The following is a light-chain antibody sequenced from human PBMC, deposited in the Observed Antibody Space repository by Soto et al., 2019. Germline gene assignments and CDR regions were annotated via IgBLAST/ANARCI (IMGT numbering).Light chain of an antibody. CDR1: QDISNY. J-gene: IGKJ5*01. Sequence: DIQMTQSPSSLSASVGDRVTITCQASQDISNYLNWYQQKPGKAPKLLIYDASNLETGVPSRFSGSGSGTDFTFTISSLQPEDIATCYCQQYDNLPITFGQRTRLEIK. CDR2: DAS. CDR3: QQYDNLPIT. V-gene: IGKV1-33*01.